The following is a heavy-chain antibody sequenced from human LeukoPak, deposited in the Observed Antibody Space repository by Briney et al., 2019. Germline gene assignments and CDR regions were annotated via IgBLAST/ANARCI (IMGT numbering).Heavy chain of an antibody. J-gene: IGHJ4*02. D-gene: IGHD2-2*01. V-gene: IGHV3-23*01. CDR2: ISCSGGNT. CDR1: GFTFSSYA. CDR3: AKSRREYYFDY. Sequence: GGSLRLSCAASGFTFSSYAMSWVRQAPGRGLEWVSAISCSGGNTYYADSVKGRFTISRDNSKNTLYLQMNSLRAEDTAVYYCAKSRREYYFDYWGQGTLVTVSS.